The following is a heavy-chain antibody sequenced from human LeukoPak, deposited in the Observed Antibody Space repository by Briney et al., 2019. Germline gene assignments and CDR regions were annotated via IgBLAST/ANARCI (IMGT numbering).Heavy chain of an antibody. V-gene: IGHV4-31*03. CDR3: AREQSRVDSSGWYGWKVHWFDP. CDR2: IYYSGST. J-gene: IGHJ5*02. Sequence: SQTLSLTCTVSGGSISSGGYYWSWIRQHPGKGLEWIGYIYYSGSTYYNPSLKSRVTISVDTSKNQFSLKLSSMTAADTAVYYCAREQSRVDSSGWYGWKVHWFDPWGQGTLVTVSS. CDR1: GGSISSGGYY. D-gene: IGHD6-19*01.